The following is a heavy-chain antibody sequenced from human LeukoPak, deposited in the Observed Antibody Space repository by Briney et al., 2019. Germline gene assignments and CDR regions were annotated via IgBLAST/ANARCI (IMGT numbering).Heavy chain of an antibody. J-gene: IGHJ4*02. D-gene: IGHD3-22*01. CDR3: AREGNYYDSSGYYRPFDY. Sequence: PGRSLRLSCAASGFTFSSYAMHWVRQAPGKGLEWVAVISYDGSNKYYADSVKGRFTISRDNSKNTLYLRMNSLRAEDTAVYYCAREGNYYDSSGYYRPFDYWGQGTLVTVSS. V-gene: IGHV3-30-3*01. CDR1: GFTFSSYA. CDR2: ISYDGSNK.